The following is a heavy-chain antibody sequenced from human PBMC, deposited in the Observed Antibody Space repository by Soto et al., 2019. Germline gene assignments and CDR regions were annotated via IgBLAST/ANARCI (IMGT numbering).Heavy chain of an antibody. V-gene: IGHV4-39*01. CDR3: ARHGSY. CDR1: GDSISSSSNYY. J-gene: IGHJ4*02. CDR2: IYFSGTT. Sequence: SETLSLTCTVSGDSISSSSNYYWGWIRQPPGKGLEWIGSIYFSGTTYYNPSLKSRVTISVDTSKNHFSLRLSSVTAADTAIYYCARHGSYWGQGTLVTVSS.